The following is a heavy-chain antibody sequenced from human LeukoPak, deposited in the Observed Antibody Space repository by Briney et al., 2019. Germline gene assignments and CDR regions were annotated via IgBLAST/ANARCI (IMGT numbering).Heavy chain of an antibody. CDR3: ARDRGVIDFDY. D-gene: IGHD3-10*01. CDR2: IYTSGST. Sequence: SETLSLTCTVSGGSISSGSYYWSWIRQPAVKGLEWIGRIYTSGSTNYNPSLKSRVTISVDTSKNQFSLKLSSVTAADTAVYYCARDRGVIDFDYWGQGTLVTVSS. V-gene: IGHV4-61*02. J-gene: IGHJ4*02. CDR1: GGSISSGSYY.